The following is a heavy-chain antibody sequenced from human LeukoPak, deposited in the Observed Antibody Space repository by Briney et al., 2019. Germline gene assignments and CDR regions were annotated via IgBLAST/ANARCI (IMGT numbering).Heavy chain of an antibody. V-gene: IGHV3-21*01. D-gene: IGHD2-2*01. CDR1: GFTFSSYR. CDR3: ASYCSSTSCYVPDYGMDV. CDR2: ISSSSYI. J-gene: IGHJ6*02. Sequence: GGSLRLSCAASGFTFSSYRMNWVRQAPGKGLEWVSSISSSSYIYYADSVKGRFTISRDNAKNPLYLQMNSLRAEDTAVYYCASYCSSTSCYVPDYGMDVWGQGTTVTVSS.